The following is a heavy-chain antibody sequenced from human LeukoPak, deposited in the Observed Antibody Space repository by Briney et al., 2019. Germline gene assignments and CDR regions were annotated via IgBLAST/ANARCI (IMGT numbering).Heavy chain of an antibody. D-gene: IGHD6-13*01. CDR1: GFTFSSYA. CDR3: ARDLQQLAYFDY. CDR2: ISYDGSNK. Sequence: PGGSLRLSGAASGFTFSSYAMHWVRQAPGKGLEWVAVISYDGSNKYYADSVKGRFTISRDNSKNTLYLQMNSLRAEDTAVYYCARDLQQLAYFDYWGQGTLVTVSS. J-gene: IGHJ4*02. V-gene: IGHV3-30-3*01.